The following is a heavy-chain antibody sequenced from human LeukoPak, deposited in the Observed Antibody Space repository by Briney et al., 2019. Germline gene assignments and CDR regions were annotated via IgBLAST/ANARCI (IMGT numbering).Heavy chain of an antibody. CDR1: GYTFIANY. J-gene: IGHJ4*02. Sequence: GASVTLSFTASGYTFIANYMHWVRQAPGPGQERKGWINANNGVTNYAQNFQGRVTMTRDTSISAAYMELNRLRSDDTAVYYCARAILTGYYPFDFWGQGTLVTVSS. D-gene: IGHD3-9*01. V-gene: IGHV1-2*02. CDR3: ARAILTGYYPFDF. CDR2: INANNGVT.